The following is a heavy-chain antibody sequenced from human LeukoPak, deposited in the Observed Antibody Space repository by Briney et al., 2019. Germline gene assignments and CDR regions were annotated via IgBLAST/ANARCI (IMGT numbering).Heavy chain of an antibody. CDR1: GYNFTTNW. J-gene: IGHJ3*02. CDR3: MRSRSVSNRVPKRYGFDI. V-gene: IGHV5-51*01. CDR2: IYPGDSES. Sequence: RGESLKISCQGSGYNFTTNWIGWVRQMPGKGLEWMGIIYPGDSESRYSPSFQGQVTISADKSISTAYLQWTSLKASDTAVNDVMRSRSVSNRVPKRYGFDIWGQGTMVTVSS. D-gene: IGHD1-1*01.